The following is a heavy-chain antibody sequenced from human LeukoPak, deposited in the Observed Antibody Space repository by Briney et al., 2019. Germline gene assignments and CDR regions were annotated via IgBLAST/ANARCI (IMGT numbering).Heavy chain of an antibody. D-gene: IGHD2-21*02. CDR2: ISSSSSYI. J-gene: IGHJ4*02. CDR3: ARGSLAYCGGDCYSVGDYFDY. CDR1: GFTFSSYS. V-gene: IGHV3-21*01. Sequence: KTGGSLRLSCAASGFTFSSYSMNWVRQAPGKGLEWVSSISSSSSYIYYADSVKGRFTISRDNAKNSLYLQMNSLSAEDTAVYYCARGSLAYCGGDCYSVGDYFDYWGQGTLVTVSS.